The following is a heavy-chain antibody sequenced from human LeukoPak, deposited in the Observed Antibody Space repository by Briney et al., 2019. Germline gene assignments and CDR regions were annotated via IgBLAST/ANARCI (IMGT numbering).Heavy chain of an antibody. J-gene: IGHJ4*02. CDR2: INAGNGNT. D-gene: IGHD5-12*01. CDR3: AVVGYATDYLGY. Sequence: GASVKVSCKASGYTFTSYAMHWVRQAPGQRLEWMGWINAGNGNTRYSQKFQGRVTITRDTSASTAYMELSSLRSEDTAVYYCAVVGYATDYLGYWGQGTLVTVSS. V-gene: IGHV1-3*01. CDR1: GYTFTSYA.